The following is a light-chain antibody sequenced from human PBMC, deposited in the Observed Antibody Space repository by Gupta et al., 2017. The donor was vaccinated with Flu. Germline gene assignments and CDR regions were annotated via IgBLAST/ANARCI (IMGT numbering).Light chain of an antibody. CDR1: KVGDNE. J-gene: IGLJ2*01. V-gene: IGLV3-1*01. Sequence: QTPIITCHGDKVGDNEACWDQQKLGQSPGLVIYQDTKRPSGIPERISGSNSGNTATLTISGTQAMDEADYYCQSWDSSTAHVVFGGGTKLTVL. CDR2: QDT. CDR3: QSWDSSTAHVV.